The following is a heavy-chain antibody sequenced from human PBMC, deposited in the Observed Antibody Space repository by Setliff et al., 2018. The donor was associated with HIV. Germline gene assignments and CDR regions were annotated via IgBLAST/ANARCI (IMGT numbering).Heavy chain of an antibody. CDR2: VNPKFGGT. Sequence: ASVKVSCKASGYTFTDYYIHWVRQAPGQGLEWMGWVNPKFGGTLYAQKFRGRVTMTRDMSINTVYLELSSLSSDDTAVYYCARDLSTHWSGYSLGFWGPGTLVTVSS. CDR3: ARDLSTHWSGYSLGF. D-gene: IGHD3-3*01. V-gene: IGHV1-2*02. CDR1: GYTFTDYY. J-gene: IGHJ4*02.